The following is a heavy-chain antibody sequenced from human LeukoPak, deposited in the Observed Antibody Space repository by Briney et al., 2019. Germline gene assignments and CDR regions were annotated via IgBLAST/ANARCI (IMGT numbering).Heavy chain of an antibody. J-gene: IGHJ4*02. CDR3: AREHHSNMVRGVIDY. Sequence: PSETLSLTCTVSGGSISSGGYYWSWIRQHPGKGLEWIGYIYYSGSTYYNPSLKSRVTISVDTSKNQFSLKLSSVTAADTAVYYCAREHHSNMVRGVIDYWGQGTLVTVSS. V-gene: IGHV4-31*03. CDR2: IYYSGST. CDR1: GGSISSGGYY. D-gene: IGHD3-10*01.